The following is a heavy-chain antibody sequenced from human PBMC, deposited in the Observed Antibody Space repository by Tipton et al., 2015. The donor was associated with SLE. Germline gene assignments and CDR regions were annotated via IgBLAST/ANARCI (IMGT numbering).Heavy chain of an antibody. D-gene: IGHD2-21*02. CDR1: GGSISSHY. Sequence: TLSLTCAVNGGSISSHYWIWIRQPPGKGLEWIGEINHRGTTHYNPSLKSRVTISVDASKNQFSLTLGSVTAADTAVYYCARASRRVAVTGLLGYYYYVDVWGKGTTVTVSS. CDR2: INHRGTT. J-gene: IGHJ6*03. CDR3: ARASRRVAVTGLLGYYYYVDV. V-gene: IGHV4-34*01.